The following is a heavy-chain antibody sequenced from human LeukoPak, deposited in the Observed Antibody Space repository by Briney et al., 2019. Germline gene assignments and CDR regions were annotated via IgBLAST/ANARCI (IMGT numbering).Heavy chain of an antibody. CDR1: GGSISSYY. CDR2: IYTSGST. Sequence: SETLSLTCTVPGGSISSYYWSWIRQPPGKGLEWIGYIYTSGSTNYNPSLKSRVTISVDTSKNQFSLKLSSVTAADTAVYYCARGGSYCSSTSCYHRWMAFDIWGQGTMVTVSS. CDR3: ARGGSYCSSTSCYHRWMAFDI. D-gene: IGHD2-2*01. V-gene: IGHV4-4*09. J-gene: IGHJ3*02.